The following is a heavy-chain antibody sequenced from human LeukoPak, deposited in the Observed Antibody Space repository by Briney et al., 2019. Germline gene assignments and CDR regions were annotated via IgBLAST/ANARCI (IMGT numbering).Heavy chain of an antibody. V-gene: IGHV3-23*01. CDR1: GFTFSSYA. CDR2: ISGSGGST. CDR3: AKDRPTYYYDSSGYPLDY. Sequence: PGGSLRLSCAASGFTFSSYAMSWVRQAPGKGLEWVSAISGSGGSTYYADSVKGRFTISRDNSKNTLYLQMNSLRAEDTAVYYCAKDRPTYYYDSSGYPLDYWGQGTLVTVSS. J-gene: IGHJ4*02. D-gene: IGHD3-22*01.